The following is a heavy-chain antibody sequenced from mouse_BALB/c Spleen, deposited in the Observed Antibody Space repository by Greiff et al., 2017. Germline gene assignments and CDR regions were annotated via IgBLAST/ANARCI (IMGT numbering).Heavy chain of an antibody. J-gene: IGHJ4*01. Sequence: QVQLKESGPGLVAPSQSLSITCTVSGFSLTSYDISWIRQPPGKGLEWLGVIWTGGGTNYNSAFMSRLSISKYNSKSHVFLKMNSLQTDDTSIYYCVRNGDYSMDYWGQGTSVTVSS. CDR3: VRNGDYSMDY. V-gene: IGHV2-9-2*01. CDR2: IWTGGGT. D-gene: IGHD2-13*01. CDR1: GFSLTSYD.